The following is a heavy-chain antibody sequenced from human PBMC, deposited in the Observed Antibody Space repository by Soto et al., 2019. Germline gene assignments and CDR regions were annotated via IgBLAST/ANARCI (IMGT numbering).Heavy chain of an antibody. CDR2: IYSGGST. Sequence: GGSLRLSCAASGFTVSSNYMSWVRQAPGKGLEWVSVIYSGGSTYYADSVKGRFTISRDNSKNTLYLQMNSLRAEDTAVYYCARDAYDFWSGYYMLGYFDYWGQGTLVTVSS. CDR1: GFTVSSNY. CDR3: ARDAYDFWSGYYMLGYFDY. J-gene: IGHJ4*02. D-gene: IGHD3-3*01. V-gene: IGHV3-66*01.